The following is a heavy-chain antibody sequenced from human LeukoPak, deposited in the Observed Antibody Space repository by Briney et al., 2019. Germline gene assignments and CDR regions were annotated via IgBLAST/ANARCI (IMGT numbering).Heavy chain of an antibody. CDR1: GGSISSYY. CDR3: ARGFRQQLVTGWFDP. V-gene: IGHV4-59*01. J-gene: IGHJ5*02. D-gene: IGHD6-13*01. Sequence: PSETLSLTCTVSGGSISSYYWSWIRQSPGKGLEYIGYVHHSAGTNYNPSLRSRVTMSVDTSKNQFSLRLTSATAADTAVYYCARGFRQQLVTGWFDPWGQGTLVTVSS. CDR2: VHHSAGT.